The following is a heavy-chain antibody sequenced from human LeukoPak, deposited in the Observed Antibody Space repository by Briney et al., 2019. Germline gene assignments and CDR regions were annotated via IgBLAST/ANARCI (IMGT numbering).Heavy chain of an antibody. V-gene: IGHV3-21*01. Sequence: PGGSLRLSCAASGFTFSSYSMNWVRQAPGKGLEWVSSISRSSSYIYYADSVKGRFTISRDNAKNSLYLQMNSLRAEDTAVYYCARDLTYYDFWSGYRQYYFDYWGQGTLVTVSS. J-gene: IGHJ4*02. CDR2: ISRSSSYI. CDR1: GFTFSSYS. D-gene: IGHD3-3*01. CDR3: ARDLTYYDFWSGYRQYYFDY.